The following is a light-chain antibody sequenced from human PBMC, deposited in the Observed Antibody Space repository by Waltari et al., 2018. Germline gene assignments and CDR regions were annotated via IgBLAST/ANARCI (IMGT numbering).Light chain of an antibody. CDR2: AVS. J-gene: IGKJ1*01. CDR3: LQHKTYPWT. Sequence: DIQMTQSPSVMSASVGDRVTITCRASQDISIYLAWFQQKPGKVPKRLIYAVSTLQSGVPSRFSGSGSGAAFTLTISSLQPEDFATYYCLQHKTYPWTFGQGTKVEIK. CDR1: QDISIY. V-gene: IGKV1-17*03.